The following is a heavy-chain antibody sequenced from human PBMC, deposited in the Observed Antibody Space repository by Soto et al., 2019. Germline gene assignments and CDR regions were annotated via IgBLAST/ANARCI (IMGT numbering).Heavy chain of an antibody. Sequence: PSETLSLTCTVSGGSICSGDYYWSWIRQPPGKGLEWIGYIYYSGSTYYNPSLKSRVTISVDTSKNQFSLKLSSVTAADTAVYYCARDWFAGYYDSSGYGMDVWGQGTTVTVSS. CDR1: GGSICSGDYY. V-gene: IGHV4-30-4*01. CDR3: ARDWFAGYYDSSGYGMDV. J-gene: IGHJ6*02. D-gene: IGHD3-22*01. CDR2: IYYSGST.